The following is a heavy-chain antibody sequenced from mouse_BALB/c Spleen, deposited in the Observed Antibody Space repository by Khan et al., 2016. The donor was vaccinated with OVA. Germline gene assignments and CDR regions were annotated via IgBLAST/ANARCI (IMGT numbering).Heavy chain of an antibody. CDR2: ISSGGTYT. Sequence: EVELVESGGDLVKPGGSLELSCAASGFTFSTYGMSWVRQTPDKRLEWVATISSGGTYTYYPDSVKGRFTISRDNAKNTLYLQMSTLRSEDTAMFYCARHWVGVMDYWGQGTSVTVSS. CDR1: GFTFSTYG. CDR3: ARHWVGVMDY. J-gene: IGHJ4*01. V-gene: IGHV5-6*01. D-gene: IGHD1-1*01.